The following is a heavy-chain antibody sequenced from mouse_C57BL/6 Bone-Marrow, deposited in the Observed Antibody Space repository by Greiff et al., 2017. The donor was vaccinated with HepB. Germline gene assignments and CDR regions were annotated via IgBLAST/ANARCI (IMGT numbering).Heavy chain of an antibody. J-gene: IGHJ2*01. CDR2: INYDGSST. V-gene: IGHV5-16*01. CDR1: GFTFSDYY. CDR3: ARSLYYYGKGTYYFDY. Sequence: DVKLVESEGGLVQPGSSMKLSCTASGFTFSDYYMAWVRQVPEKGLEWVANINYDGSSTYYLDSLKSRFIISRDNAKNILYLQMSSLKSEDTATYYCARSLYYYGKGTYYFDYWGQGTTLTVSS. D-gene: IGHD1-1*01.